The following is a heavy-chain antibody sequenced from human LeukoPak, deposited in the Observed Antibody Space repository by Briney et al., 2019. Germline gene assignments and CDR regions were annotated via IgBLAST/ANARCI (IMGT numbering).Heavy chain of an antibody. J-gene: IGHJ4*02. CDR2: IYSNGNT. D-gene: IGHD3-3*01. V-gene: IGHV3-53*01. Sequence: PGGSLRLSCAASGFTFSSYWMSWVRQAPGKGLEWVSVIYSNGNTYYADSVKGRFTISRDNSKDTLYLQMNSLRAEDTAVYYCASHYDFWSGYIGIDYWGQGTLVTVSS. CDR1: GFTFSSYW. CDR3: ASHYDFWSGYIGIDY.